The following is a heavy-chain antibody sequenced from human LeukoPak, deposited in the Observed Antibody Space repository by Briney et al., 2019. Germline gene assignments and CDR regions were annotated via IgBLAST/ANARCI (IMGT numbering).Heavy chain of an antibody. CDR2: IIPIFGTA. J-gene: IGHJ3*02. CDR1: GGTFSSYA. V-gene: IGHV1-69*05. D-gene: IGHD2-15*01. CDR3: AREGYCSGGSCLDAFDI. Sequence: ASVKVSCKASGGTFSSYAISWVRQAPGQGLEWMGGIIPIFGTANYAQKFQGRVTITTDESTSTAYMELSSLRSDDTAVYYCAREGYCSGGSCLDAFDIWGQGTMVTVSS.